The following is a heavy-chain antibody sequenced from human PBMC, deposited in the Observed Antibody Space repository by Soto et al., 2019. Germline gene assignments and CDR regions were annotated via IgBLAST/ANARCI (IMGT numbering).Heavy chain of an antibody. V-gene: IGHV4-39*01. CDR3: ARHAARTAVARLDY. Sequence: PSETLSLTCTVSGGSISTNSYYWGWIRQPPGKGLEWIGNIYYDGSTHYNPPLKSRVSISVDTSKNQFSLKLSSVTAADTAVYFCARHAARTAVARLDYWGQGTLVTVSS. CDR1: GGSISTNSYY. J-gene: IGHJ4*02. CDR2: IYYDGST. D-gene: IGHD4-17*01.